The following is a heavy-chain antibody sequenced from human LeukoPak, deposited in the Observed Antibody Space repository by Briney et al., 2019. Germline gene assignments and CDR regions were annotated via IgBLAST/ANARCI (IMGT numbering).Heavy chain of an antibody. D-gene: IGHD6-19*01. Sequence: PGRSLRLSCAASGFTFSSYGMHWVRQAPGKGLEWVAVISYDGSNKYYADSVKGRFTISRDNSKNTLYLQMNSLRAEDTAVYYCAKDPDSSGWYAIDYWGQGTLVTVSS. CDR3: AKDPDSSGWYAIDY. CDR2: ISYDGSNK. V-gene: IGHV3-30*18. J-gene: IGHJ4*02. CDR1: GFTFSSYG.